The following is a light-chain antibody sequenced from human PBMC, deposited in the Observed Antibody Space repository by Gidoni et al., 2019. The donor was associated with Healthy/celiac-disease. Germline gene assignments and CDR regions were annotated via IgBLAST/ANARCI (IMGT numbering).Light chain of an antibody. CDR1: QSVSSSY. CDR3: QQYGSSTGYT. V-gene: IGKV3-20*01. J-gene: IGKJ2*01. CDR2: GAS. Sequence: ELVLTQSPVTLSLSPGERATLSCRASQSVSSSYLAWYQQKPGQAPRLLIYGASSRATGIPDRFSGSGSGTDFTLTISRLEPEDFAVYYCQQYGSSTGYTFGQGTKLEIK.